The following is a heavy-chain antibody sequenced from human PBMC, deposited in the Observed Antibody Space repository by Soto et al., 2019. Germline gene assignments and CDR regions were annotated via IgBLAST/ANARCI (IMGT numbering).Heavy chain of an antibody. Sequence: GGSLRLSCAASGFTFSSYSMHWVRQAPGKGLEWVANIRQDGSEINYADSVKGRFTISRDNTKNSLYLQMNSLGAEDTAIYYCAREVVVSRGASYFGYWGPGTLVTVSS. V-gene: IGHV3-7*01. CDR2: IRQDGSEI. CDR1: GFTFSSYS. CDR3: AREVVVSRGASYFGY. D-gene: IGHD2-2*01. J-gene: IGHJ4*02.